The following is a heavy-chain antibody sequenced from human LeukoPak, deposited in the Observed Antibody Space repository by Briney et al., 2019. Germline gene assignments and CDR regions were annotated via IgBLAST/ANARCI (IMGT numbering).Heavy chain of an antibody. J-gene: IGHJ4*02. V-gene: IGHV3-53*01. D-gene: IGHD6-19*01. Sequence: PGGSLRLSCAASGFSVSSNYMNWVRQAPGKGLEWVSVIYSGVSTYYADSVRGRFTISRDNSKNTLYLQMNSLRAEDTAVYYCARRSAVAGTVDYWGQGTLVTVSS. CDR3: ARRSAVAGTVDY. CDR1: GFSVSSNY. CDR2: IYSGVST.